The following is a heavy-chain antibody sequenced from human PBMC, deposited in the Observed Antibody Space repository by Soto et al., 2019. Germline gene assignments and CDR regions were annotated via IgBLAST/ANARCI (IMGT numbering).Heavy chain of an antibody. D-gene: IGHD6-19*01. CDR3: AGGPGAVADPNWFDP. Sequence: ASVKVSCKASGYTFTSYGISWVRQAPGQGLEWMGWISAYNGNTNYAQKLQGRVTMTTDTSTSTAYMELRSLRSDDTAVYYCAGGPGAVADPNWFDPWGQGTLVTVSS. CDR1: GYTFTSYG. CDR2: ISAYNGNT. J-gene: IGHJ5*02. V-gene: IGHV1-18*01.